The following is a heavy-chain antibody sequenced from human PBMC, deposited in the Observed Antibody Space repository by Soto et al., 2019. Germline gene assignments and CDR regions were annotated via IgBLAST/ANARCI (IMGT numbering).Heavy chain of an antibody. CDR3: VASSSSYSFEY. CDR2: FSTGRST. Sequence: EVHLVESGGGLIQPGGSLRLSCAASGLSVTNNYMSWVRQRPGKGLEWVSFFSTGRSTYYSTSVEGRFTISRDDSKNTIYFQMNSLRAEDTAVYYCVASSSSYSFEYWGHGTLVTVSS. CDR1: GLSVTNNY. J-gene: IGHJ4*01. V-gene: IGHV3-53*01.